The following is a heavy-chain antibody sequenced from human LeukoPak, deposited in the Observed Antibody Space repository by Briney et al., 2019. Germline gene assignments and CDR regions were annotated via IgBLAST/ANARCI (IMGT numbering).Heavy chain of an antibody. Sequence: ASVKVSCKASGYTFTSYGISWVRQAPEQGREWMGWISAYNGNTNYAQKLQGRVTMTTDTSTSTAYMELRSLRSDDTAVYYCARGRWLLYDFDYWGQGTLVTVSS. CDR3: ARGRWLLYDFDY. D-gene: IGHD4-17*01. V-gene: IGHV1-18*01. J-gene: IGHJ4*02. CDR1: GYTFTSYG. CDR2: ISAYNGNT.